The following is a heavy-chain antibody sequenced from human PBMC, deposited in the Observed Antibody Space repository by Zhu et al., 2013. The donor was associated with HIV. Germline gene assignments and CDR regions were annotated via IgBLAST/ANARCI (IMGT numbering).Heavy chain of an antibody. D-gene: IGHD6-19*01. Sequence: QVQLVQSGVEVKKAGASVKVSCKASGYTFTIYGFSWVRQAPRQGLEWLGWISTENGNTNYAQKLQGRVTMTTDTSTSTVYMELRSLRSDDTAVYYCARDQGRIAVEDYYYGMDVWGQGTTVTVSS. CDR1: GYTFTIYG. CDR3: ARDQGRIAVEDYYYGMDV. CDR2: ISTENGNT. V-gene: IGHV1-18*01. J-gene: IGHJ6*02.